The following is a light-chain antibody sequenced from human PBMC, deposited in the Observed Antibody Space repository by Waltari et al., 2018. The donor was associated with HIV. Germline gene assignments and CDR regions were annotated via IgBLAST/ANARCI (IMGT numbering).Light chain of an antibody. CDR2: AAS. CDR1: QNISTY. V-gene: IGKV1-39*01. Sequence: DIQMTQSPSSLSVYVGETVTINCRASQNISTYLNWYQQRPGKPTNLLIYAASTLQSWTPFRFSGSGSGTDFTLTIRNLLPEDFATYYCQQTYTFVTFGGGTKVEIK. J-gene: IGKJ4*01. CDR3: QQTYTFVT.